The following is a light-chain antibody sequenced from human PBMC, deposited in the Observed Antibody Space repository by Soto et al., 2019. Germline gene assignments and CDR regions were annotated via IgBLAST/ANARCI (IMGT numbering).Light chain of an antibody. Sequence: DVVLTQSPLSLPVILGQPASISCRSSQSLVYSDGNAYLNWFHQRPGQSPRRLIYKASKRVSGVPDRFSGSGSGTDFTLKISGVEADDVGVYYCMQGTHWAPRTFGQGTKLEIK. J-gene: IGKJ2*01. CDR3: MQGTHWAPRT. CDR2: KAS. V-gene: IGKV2-30*01. CDR1: QSLVYSDGNAY.